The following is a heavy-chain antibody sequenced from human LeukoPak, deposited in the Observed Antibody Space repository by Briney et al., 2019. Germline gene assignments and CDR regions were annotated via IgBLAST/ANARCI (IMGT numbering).Heavy chain of an antibody. CDR2: INHSGST. D-gene: IGHD1-7*01. V-gene: IGHV4-34*01. J-gene: IGHJ4*02. CDR3: ARVPGWNYGSYFDY. Sequence: PSETLSLTCAVYGGSFSGYYWSWIRQPPGKGLEWIGEINHSGSTNYNPSLKSRVTISVDTSKNQFSLKLSSVTAADTAVYYCARVPGWNYGSYFDYWGQGTLVTVSS. CDR1: GGSFSGYY.